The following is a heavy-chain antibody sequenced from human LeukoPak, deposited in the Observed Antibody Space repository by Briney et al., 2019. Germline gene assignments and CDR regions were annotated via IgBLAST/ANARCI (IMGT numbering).Heavy chain of an antibody. J-gene: IGHJ5*02. CDR1: GYTFTSYG. CDR2: ISSAGNT. V-gene: IGHV1-18*01. CDR3: ARDFAWGSGGAPIDDNWLDP. Sequence: ASVKVSCKASGYTFTSYGISWVRQAPGHGLEWMGWISSAGNTNYAPKFQDRATMTTDTSTSTASIELRSLRFDDTAVYYCARDFAWGSGGAPIDDNWLDPWGQGTLVTASS. D-gene: IGHD7-27*01.